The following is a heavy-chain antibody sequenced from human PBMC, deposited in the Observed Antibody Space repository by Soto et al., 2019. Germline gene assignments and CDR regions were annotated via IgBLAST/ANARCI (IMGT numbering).Heavy chain of an antibody. CDR3: AKDLTVTTSYYYYGMDV. J-gene: IGHJ6*02. CDR2: ISGSGGST. Sequence: GGSLRLSCAASGFPFSSYAMSWVRPAPGKGLEWVSAISGSGGSTYYADSVKGRFTISRDNSKNTLYLQMNSLRAEDTAVYYCAKDLTVTTSYYYYGMDVWGQGTTVTVSS. D-gene: IGHD4-17*01. V-gene: IGHV3-23*01. CDR1: GFPFSSYA.